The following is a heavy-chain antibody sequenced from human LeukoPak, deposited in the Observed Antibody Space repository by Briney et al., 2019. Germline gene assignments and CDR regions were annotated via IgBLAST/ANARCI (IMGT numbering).Heavy chain of an antibody. Sequence: ASVKVSCKASGYTFTSYYMHWVRQAPGQGLEWMGIINPSGGSTSYAQKFQGRVTMTRDTSTSTVYMELSSLRAEDTAVYYCANGIVVVTAILYWGQGTLVTVSS. D-gene: IGHD2-21*02. V-gene: IGHV1-46*01. CDR1: GYTFTSYY. CDR2: INPSGGST. J-gene: IGHJ4*02. CDR3: ANGIVVVTAILY.